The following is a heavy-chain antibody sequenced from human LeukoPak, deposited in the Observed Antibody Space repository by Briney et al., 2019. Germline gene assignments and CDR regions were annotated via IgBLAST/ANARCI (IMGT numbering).Heavy chain of an antibody. V-gene: IGHV4-59*01. Sequence: SETLSLTCTVSGGSISSYYWSWIRQPPGKGLEWIGYIYYSGGTNYNTSLKSRVTISVDTSKNQFSLKLSSVTGADTAVYYCARAIYGSGRYDAFDIWGQGTMVTVSS. CDR2: IYYSGGT. D-gene: IGHD3-10*01. J-gene: IGHJ3*02. CDR3: ARAIYGSGRYDAFDI. CDR1: GGSISSYY.